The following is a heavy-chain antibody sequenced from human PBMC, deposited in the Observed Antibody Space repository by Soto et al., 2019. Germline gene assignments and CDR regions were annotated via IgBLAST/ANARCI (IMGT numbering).Heavy chain of an antibody. D-gene: IGHD6-6*01. J-gene: IGHJ4*02. CDR2: IYHSGIT. CDR3: ARCLDEYSSSLLDY. Sequence: SETLSLTCAVSGYSISSGYYWGWIRQPPGKGLEWIVSIYHSGITYYNPSLKSRVTISVDTSKNQFSLKLSSVTAADTAVYYCARCLDEYSSSLLDYWGQGTLVTVSS. V-gene: IGHV4-38-2*01. CDR1: GYSISSGYY.